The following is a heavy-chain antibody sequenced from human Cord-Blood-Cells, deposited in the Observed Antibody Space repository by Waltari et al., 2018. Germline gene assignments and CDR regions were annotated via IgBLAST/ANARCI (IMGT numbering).Heavy chain of an antibody. J-gene: IGHJ6*02. CDR3: ARVEDGNYYYYYGMDV. CDR2: IIPIFGTA. V-gene: IGHV1-69*06. CDR1: GGPFSSYA. D-gene: IGHD2-15*01. Sequence: QVQLVQSGAEVKKPGSSVKVSCKASGGPFSSYATSWARQAPGQGLEGMGGIIPIFGTANYAQKFQGRVTITADKSTSTAYMELSSLRSEDTAVYYCARVEDGNYYYYYGMDVWGQGTTVTVSS.